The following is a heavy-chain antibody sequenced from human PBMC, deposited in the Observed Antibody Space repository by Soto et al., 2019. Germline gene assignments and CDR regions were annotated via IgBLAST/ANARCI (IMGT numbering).Heavy chain of an antibody. CDR3: AATVTTPSNY. D-gene: IGHD4-17*01. V-gene: IGHV3-21*01. CDR2: ISSSSRSI. J-gene: IGHJ4*02. CDR1: GFSFSTYA. Sequence: PGRSLRLSCAASGFSFSTYAMNWVRQAPGKGLEWVASISSSSRSIYYADSVKGRFTISRDNAKNSLYLQMSSLRAEDTAVYYCAATVTTPSNYWGQGNLVTVSS.